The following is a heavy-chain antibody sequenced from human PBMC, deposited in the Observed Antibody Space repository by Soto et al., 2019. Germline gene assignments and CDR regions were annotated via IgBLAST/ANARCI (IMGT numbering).Heavy chain of an antibody. CDR1: GFSLSTTGVG. CDR2: IYWDDDK. Sequence: SGPTLVNPTQTLTLTCTFSGFSLSTTGVGVGWIRQPPGKALEWLALIYWDDDKRYSPSLKSRLTITKDTSKNQVVLIMTNMDPLDTATYHCARRPGINFYYGMHVWGQGTTVTVS. J-gene: IGHJ6*02. CDR3: ARRPGINFYYGMHV. V-gene: IGHV2-5*02.